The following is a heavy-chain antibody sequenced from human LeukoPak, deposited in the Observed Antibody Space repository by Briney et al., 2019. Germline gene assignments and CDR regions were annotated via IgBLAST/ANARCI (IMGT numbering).Heavy chain of an antibody. Sequence: GGSLRLSCAASGFTLDDYAMHWVRQAPGKGLEWVSGISWNSGSIGYADSVKGRFTISRDNAKNSLYLQMNSLRAEDTAVYYCANLESAAAGGFDYWGQGTLVTVSS. D-gene: IGHD6-13*01. V-gene: IGHV3-9*01. CDR3: ANLESAAAGGFDY. CDR1: GFTLDDYA. J-gene: IGHJ4*02. CDR2: ISWNSGSI.